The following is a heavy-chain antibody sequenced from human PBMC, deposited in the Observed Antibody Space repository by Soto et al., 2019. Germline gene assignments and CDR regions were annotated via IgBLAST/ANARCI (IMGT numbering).Heavy chain of an antibody. Sequence: GASVKVSCKASGYTFTSYDINWVRQATRQGLEWMGWMNPNSGNTGYAQKFQGRVTMTRNTSISTAYMELSSLRSEDTAVYYCARGRKLIYYYGSGKSFDYWGQGTLVTVS. D-gene: IGHD3-10*01. CDR2: MNPNSGNT. J-gene: IGHJ4*02. CDR1: GYTFTSYD. CDR3: ARGRKLIYYYGSGKSFDY. V-gene: IGHV1-8*01.